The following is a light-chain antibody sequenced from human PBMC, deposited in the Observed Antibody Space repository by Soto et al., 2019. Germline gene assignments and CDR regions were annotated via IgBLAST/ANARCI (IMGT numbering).Light chain of an antibody. Sequence: DIVMTQSPAALSVSPGETASLACRASKSAGNFLAWYHQKPGQAPRLIIYYISTRATGIPARFSGRGSGTACTLTINSLQSEDAAVYYCQQHNQWPITFCQGTRLEI. V-gene: IGKV3D-15*01. CDR3: QQHNQWPIT. CDR2: YIS. J-gene: IGKJ5*01. CDR1: KSAGNF.